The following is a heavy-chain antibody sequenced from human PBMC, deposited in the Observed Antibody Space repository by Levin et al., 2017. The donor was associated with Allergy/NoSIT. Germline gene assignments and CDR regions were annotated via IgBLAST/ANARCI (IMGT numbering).Heavy chain of an antibody. D-gene: IGHD6-13*01. J-gene: IGHJ4*02. CDR3: ARDWVAAREGYFDY. CDR2: IWYDGSNK. CDR1: GFTFSSYG. Sequence: GGSLRLSCAASGFTFSSYGMHWVRQAPGKGLEWVAVIWYDGSNKYYADSVKGRFTISRDNSKNTLYLQMNSLRAEDTAVYYCARDWVAAREGYFDYWGQGTLVTVSS. V-gene: IGHV3-33*01.